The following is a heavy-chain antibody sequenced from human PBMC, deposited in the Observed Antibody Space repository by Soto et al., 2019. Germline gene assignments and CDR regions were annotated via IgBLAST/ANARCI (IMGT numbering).Heavy chain of an antibody. D-gene: IGHD3-22*01. V-gene: IGHV3-53*01. CDR2: IYSGGST. CDR1: GFTVSSNY. J-gene: IGHJ3*02. CDR3: AKSLPRYYYDSSGYYYPGAFDI. Sequence: SLRLSCAASGFTVSSNYMSWVRQAPGKGLEWVSVIYSGGSTYYADSVKGRFTISRDNSKNTLYLQMNSLRAEDTAVYYCAKSLPRYYYDSSGYYYPGAFDIWGQGTMVTVSS.